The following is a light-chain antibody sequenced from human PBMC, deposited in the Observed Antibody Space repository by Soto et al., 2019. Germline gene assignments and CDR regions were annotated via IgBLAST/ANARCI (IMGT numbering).Light chain of an antibody. CDR2: DAS. Sequence: EIVLTQSPATLSLSPGERATLSCRASQSVSSSLAWYQQKPGHAPRLLIYDASNRATGIPARFSGSGSGTDFTLTISSLGPEDFAVYYWQLRSNFGQGTRREIK. CDR3: QLRSN. V-gene: IGKV3-11*01. J-gene: IGKJ5*01. CDR1: QSVSSS.